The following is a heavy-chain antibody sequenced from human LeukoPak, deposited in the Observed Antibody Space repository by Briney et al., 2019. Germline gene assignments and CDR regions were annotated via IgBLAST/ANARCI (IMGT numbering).Heavy chain of an antibody. D-gene: IGHD6-13*01. V-gene: IGHV4-39*01. CDR1: GGSITSSSYF. Sequence: SETLSLTCTVSGGSITSSSYFWGWIRQSPGKGLERNGSFYYSGGTYYNPSLQSRVTISVDTSKNQFSLKLSSVTAADTAMYYCARHRAAAAGPGFDPWGQGTLVTVSS. CDR2: FYYSGGT. J-gene: IGHJ5*02. CDR3: ARHRAAAAGPGFDP.